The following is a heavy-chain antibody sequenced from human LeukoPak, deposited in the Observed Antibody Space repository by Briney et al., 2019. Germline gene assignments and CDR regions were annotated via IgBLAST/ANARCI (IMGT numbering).Heavy chain of an antibody. CDR2: IHYSGFS. CDR3: ARDLHGGNSGLGY. D-gene: IGHD4-23*01. J-gene: IGHJ1*01. CDR1: GGSISSYY. V-gene: IGHV4-59*01. Sequence: SETLSLTCTVSGGSISSYYRSWIRQPPGKGLEWIGYIHYSGFSNYNPSLKSRVTISVDTSKNHFSLKLNFVTAADTAVYYCARDLHGGNSGLGYWGQGTLVTVSS.